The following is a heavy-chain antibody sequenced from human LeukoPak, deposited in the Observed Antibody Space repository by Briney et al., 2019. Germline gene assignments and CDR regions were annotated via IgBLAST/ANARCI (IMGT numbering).Heavy chain of an antibody. CDR1: GYTFTGYY. J-gene: IGHJ4*02. D-gene: IGHD3-3*01. CDR2: INPNSGGT. V-gene: IGHV1-2*02. CDR3: ARGNTIFGVVIRQFDY. Sequence: ASVKVSCKASGYTFTGYYMHWVRQAPGQGLEWMGWINPNSGGTNYAQKFQGRVTMTRDTSISTAYMELSRLRSDDTAVYYCARGNTIFGVVIRQFDYWGRGTLVTVSS.